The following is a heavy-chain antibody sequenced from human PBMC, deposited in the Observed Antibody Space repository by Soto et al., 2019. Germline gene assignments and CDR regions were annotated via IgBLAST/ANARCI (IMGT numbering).Heavy chain of an antibody. CDR2: IDYTGGT. J-gene: IGHJ4*02. CDR3: ARVGYGDYGRGYYFDF. D-gene: IGHD4-17*01. V-gene: IGHV4-30-4*01. CDR1: GASIRDGDYY. Sequence: QVRLQESGPRLVKPSQTLSLTCSVSGASIRDGDYYWSWLRQPPGKGPEWIGIIDYTGGTHYNPTFTGPVSMSVDTSANQFSLKVNFVTAADSAVYYCARVGYGDYGRGYYFDFWGPGILVTVSS.